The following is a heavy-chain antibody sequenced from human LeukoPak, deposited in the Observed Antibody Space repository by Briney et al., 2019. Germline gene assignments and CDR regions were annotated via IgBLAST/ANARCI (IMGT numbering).Heavy chain of an antibody. CDR2: IYSDGRT. CDR3: ARDGGFGGPGGDNWFDS. Sequence: GGSLRLSCAASGFTISAKYMSWVRQGPGKGLDWISSIYSDGRTNYADSVKGRFTISRDNSKNTLYLQMNSLRPEDTAVYYCARDGGFGGPGGDNWFDSWGQGALVTVSS. V-gene: IGHV3-66*02. CDR1: GFTISAKY. J-gene: IGHJ5*01. D-gene: IGHD3-16*01.